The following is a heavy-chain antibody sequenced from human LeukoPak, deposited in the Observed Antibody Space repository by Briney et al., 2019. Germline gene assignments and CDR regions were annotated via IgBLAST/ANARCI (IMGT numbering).Heavy chain of an antibody. CDR3: ARGLMNDY. D-gene: IGHD2-8*01. Sequence: GASVKVSCKASGYTFTDYYMHWVRQAPGQGLEWMGWINPITGGTNYAQKFQGRVTMTRDTSISTAYMELSSLRSDDTAVYYCARGLMNDYWGRGTLVTVSS. J-gene: IGHJ4*02. CDR1: GYTFTDYY. V-gene: IGHV1-2*02. CDR2: INPITGGT.